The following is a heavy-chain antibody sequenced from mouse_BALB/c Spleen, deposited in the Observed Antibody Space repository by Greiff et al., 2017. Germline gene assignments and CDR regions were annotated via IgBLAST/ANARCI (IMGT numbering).Heavy chain of an antibody. J-gene: IGHJ4*01. D-gene: IGHD2-2*01. CDR3: ARRIYYGYVYAMDY. CDR2: IYPGGGYT. CDR1: GYTFTNYW. V-gene: IGHV1-63*02. Sequence: VQLVESGAELVRPGTSVKISCKASGYTFTNYWLGWVKQRPGHGLEWIGDIYPGGGYTNYNEKFKGKATLTADTSSSTAYMQLSSLTSEDSAVYFCARRIYYGYVYAMDYWGQGTSVTVSS.